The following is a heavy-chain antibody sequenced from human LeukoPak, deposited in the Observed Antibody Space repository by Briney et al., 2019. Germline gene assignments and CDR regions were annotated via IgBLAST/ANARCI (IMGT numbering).Heavy chain of an antibody. Sequence: SETLSLTCTVSGGSISSGSYYWGWIRQPPGKGLEWIGSIYYSGSTYYNPSLKSRVTISVDTSKNQFSLKLSSVTAADTAVYYCARLPGTTVTTFWDYWGQGTLVTVSS. CDR3: ARLPGTTVTTFWDY. CDR1: GGSISSGSYY. D-gene: IGHD4-17*01. V-gene: IGHV4-39*01. J-gene: IGHJ4*02. CDR2: IYYSGST.